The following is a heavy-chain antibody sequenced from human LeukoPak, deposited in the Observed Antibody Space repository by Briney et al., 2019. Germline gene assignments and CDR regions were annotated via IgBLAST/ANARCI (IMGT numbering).Heavy chain of an antibody. D-gene: IGHD3-10*01. J-gene: IGHJ3*02. CDR3: ARVSIWFGEYAFDI. CDR2: IKSDGSST. CDR1: GFTFSGYW. Sequence: GGSLRLPCAASGFTFSGYWMHWVRQAPGKGLVWVSRIKSDGSSTSYADSVKGRFTISRDNAKNTLYLQMNSLRAEDTAVYYCARVSIWFGEYAFDIWGQGTMVTVSS. V-gene: IGHV3-74*01.